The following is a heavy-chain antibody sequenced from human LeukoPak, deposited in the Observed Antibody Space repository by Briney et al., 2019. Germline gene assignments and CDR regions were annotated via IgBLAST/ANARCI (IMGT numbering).Heavy chain of an antibody. CDR1: GFTFNSYT. CDR2: ISSSSSRSSYI. D-gene: IGHD3-22*01. J-gene: IGHJ4*02. CDR3: ARDRSGDTMIYDY. V-gene: IGHV3-21*01. Sequence: GGSLRLSXAASGFTFNSYTMNWVRQAPGKGLEWVSSISSSSSRSSYIYYADSVKGRFTISRDNAKNSLYLQMNSLRAEDTAVYYCARDRSGDTMIYDYWGQGTLVTVSS.